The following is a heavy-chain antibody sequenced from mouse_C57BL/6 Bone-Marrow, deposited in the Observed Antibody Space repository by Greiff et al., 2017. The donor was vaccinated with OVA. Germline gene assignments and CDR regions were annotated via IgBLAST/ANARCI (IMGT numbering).Heavy chain of an antibody. V-gene: IGHV1-81*01. D-gene: IGHD2-3*01. CDR3: AKGHDGYRFAY. Sequence: LQESGAELARPGASVKLSCKASGYTFTSYGISWVKQRTGQGLEWIGEIYPRSGNTYYNEKFKGKATLTADKSSSTAYMELRSLTSEDSAVYFCAKGHDGYRFAYWGQGTLVTVSA. CDR1: GYTFTSYG. J-gene: IGHJ3*01. CDR2: IYPRSGNT.